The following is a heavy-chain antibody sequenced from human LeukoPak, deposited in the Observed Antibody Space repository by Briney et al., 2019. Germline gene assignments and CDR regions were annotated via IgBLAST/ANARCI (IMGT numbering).Heavy chain of an antibody. V-gene: IGHV3-48*04. CDR1: ALTFVGYA. CDR3: VRDPSYGSSWYYYMDV. CDR2: ISSSSFKI. Sequence: GGSLRLSCAPSALTFVGYAMTWARQAPGKGRGWVSYISSSSFKIGYADSVKGRFTISRDNSKNSLYLQMDSLRVEDTAVYYCVRDPSYGSSWYYYMDVWGKGTTVTVSS. D-gene: IGHD6-13*01. J-gene: IGHJ6*03.